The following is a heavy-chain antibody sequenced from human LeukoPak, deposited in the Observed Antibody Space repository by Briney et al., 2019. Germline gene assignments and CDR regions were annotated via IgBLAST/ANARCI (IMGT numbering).Heavy chain of an antibody. J-gene: IGHJ4*02. CDR2: ITGSGGST. CDR1: GFTFSNYA. CDR3: AKDKGDFWSGHHY. Sequence: PGGSLRLSCAASGFTFSNYAMSWVRQAPGKGLEWVSSITGSGGSTYYAASVKGRFTISRDNSKNTLYLQMSSLRAEDTAVYYCAKDKGDFWSGHHYWGQGTLVTVSS. V-gene: IGHV3-23*01. D-gene: IGHD3-3*01.